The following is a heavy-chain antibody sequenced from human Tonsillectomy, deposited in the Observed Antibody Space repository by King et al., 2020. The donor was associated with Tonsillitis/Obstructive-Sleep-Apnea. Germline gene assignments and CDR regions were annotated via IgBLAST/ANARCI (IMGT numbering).Heavy chain of an antibody. Sequence: VQLVQSGAEVKKPGSSVKVSCKASGGTFSRYVISWVRQAPGQGLEWIGGIIPFFGTTNYAQKFQGRVTITADESTTTAYMELSSLRSEGTAVFYCARLYGDYSRGSFDIWGQGTMVTVSS. CDR2: IIPFFGTT. V-gene: IGHV1-69*01. J-gene: IGHJ3*02. CDR3: ARLYGDYSRGSFDI. D-gene: IGHD4-17*01. CDR1: GGTFSRYV.